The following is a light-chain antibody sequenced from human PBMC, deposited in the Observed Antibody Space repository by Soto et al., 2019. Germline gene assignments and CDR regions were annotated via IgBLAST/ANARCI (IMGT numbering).Light chain of an antibody. V-gene: IGKV1-13*02. CDR1: QGISNY. Sequence: IQMTPSPSSLSASVVDRVTITCRASQGISNYLAWYQQKPGTAPKLLIYHASTLESGVPSRFSGSGSGTEFTLTISSLQPDDFATYYCQQYNSYSFGQGTKVDIK. CDR3: QQYNSYS. CDR2: HAS. J-gene: IGKJ1*01.